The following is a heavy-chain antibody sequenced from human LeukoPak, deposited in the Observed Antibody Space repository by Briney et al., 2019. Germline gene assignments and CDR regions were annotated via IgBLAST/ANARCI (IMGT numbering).Heavy chain of an antibody. D-gene: IGHD6-19*01. Sequence: SETLSLTCAVSGGSISSDNWWSWVRESPTKGLEWIGAAFYNGKPNYNPPLKNRVTISVNQYKNQYSLRINSVTAADTAVYYCASYSSGWYHAFHIWGQGTMVTVSS. CDR2: AFYNGKP. CDR1: GGSISSDNW. CDR3: ASYSSGWYHAFHI. J-gene: IGHJ3*02. V-gene: IGHV4/OR15-8*02.